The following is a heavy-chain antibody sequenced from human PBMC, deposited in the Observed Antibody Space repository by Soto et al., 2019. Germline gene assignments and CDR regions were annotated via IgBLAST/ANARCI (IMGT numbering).Heavy chain of an antibody. CDR2: ISYDGSNK. Sequence: QVQLVESGGGVVQPGRSLRLSCAASGFTFSSYGTHWVRQAPGKGLEWVAVISYDGSNKYYADSVKGRFTISRDNSKNTLYLQMNSLRAEDTAVHYCATGIAAVYYYYGMDVWGQGTTVTVSS. CDR1: GFTFSSYG. J-gene: IGHJ6*02. D-gene: IGHD6-13*01. V-gene: IGHV3-30*03. CDR3: ATGIAAVYYYYGMDV.